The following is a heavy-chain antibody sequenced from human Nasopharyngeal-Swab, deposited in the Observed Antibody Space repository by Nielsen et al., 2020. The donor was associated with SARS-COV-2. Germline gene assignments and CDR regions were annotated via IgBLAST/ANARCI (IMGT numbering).Heavy chain of an antibody. J-gene: IGHJ3*02. CDR2: VYHDGTT. D-gene: IGHD2-2*03. CDR3: ARVGYCSSTSCYPTALDAFDI. CDR1: GGSVTISSYY. V-gene: IGHV4-61*01. Sequence: SETLSLTCTVSGGSVTISSYYWSWIRQSPEKGLEWIGYVYHDGTTNFNPPLRSRVTISVDTSKNQFSLKLSSVTAADTAVYYCARVGYCSSTSCYPTALDAFDIWGQGTMVTVSS.